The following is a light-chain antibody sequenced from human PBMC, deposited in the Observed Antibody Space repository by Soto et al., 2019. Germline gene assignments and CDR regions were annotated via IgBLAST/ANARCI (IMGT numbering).Light chain of an antibody. CDR3: AAWDDSLIRYV. V-gene: IGLV1-44*01. Sequence: QSVLTQSPSASGTPGQRVNISWSGSNSNIGKNTVSWYQHLPGTAPKLLIYRNDQRPSGVPDRFSGSKSGTSASLAISGLQSEDEADYYCAAWDDSLIRYVFGGGTKVTVL. CDR2: RND. CDR1: NSNIGKNT. J-gene: IGLJ3*02.